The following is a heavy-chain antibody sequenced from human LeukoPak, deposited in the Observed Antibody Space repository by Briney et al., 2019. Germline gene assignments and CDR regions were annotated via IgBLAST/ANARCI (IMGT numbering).Heavy chain of an antibody. J-gene: IGHJ1*01. CDR1: GFTFSSYA. V-gene: IGHV3-23*01. CDR3: AKGQGYSSSWYDFAEYFRH. D-gene: IGHD6-13*01. Sequence: GGSLRLSCAASGFTFSSYAMSWVRQAPGKGLEWVSAISGSGGSTYYADSVKGRFTISRDNSKNTLYLQMNSLRAEDTAVYYCAKGQGYSSSWYDFAEYFRHWGQGTLVTVSS. CDR2: ISGSGGST.